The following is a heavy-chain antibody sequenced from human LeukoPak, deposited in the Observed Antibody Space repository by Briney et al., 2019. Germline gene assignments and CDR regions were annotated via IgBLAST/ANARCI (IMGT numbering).Heavy chain of an antibody. V-gene: IGHV3-23*01. Sequence: PGGSLRLSCAASGFTFSSYAMSWVRQAPGKGLEWVSAISGSGGSTYYADSVKGRFTISRDNSKNTLYLQMNSLRAEDTAVYYCARSPPYYDILTGCYMSYYYYGMDVWGQGTTVTVSS. CDR1: GFTFSSYA. CDR3: ARSPPYYDILTGCYMSYYYYGMDV. D-gene: IGHD3-9*01. CDR2: ISGSGGST. J-gene: IGHJ6*02.